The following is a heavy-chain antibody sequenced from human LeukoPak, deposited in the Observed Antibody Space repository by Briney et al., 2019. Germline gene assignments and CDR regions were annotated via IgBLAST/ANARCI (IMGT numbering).Heavy chain of an antibody. CDR1: GFTFSSYA. CDR2: ISGSGGST. D-gene: IGHD1-26*01. J-gene: IGHJ4*02. V-gene: IGHV3-23*01. Sequence: GGSLRLSCAASGFTFSSYAMSWVRQAPGKGLEWVSAISGSGGSTYYADSVKGRFTISRDNSKNTLYLQMNSLRAEDTAVYYCAKWFSGSYIPGYYFDYWGQGTLVTVSS. CDR3: AKWFSGSYIPGYYFDY.